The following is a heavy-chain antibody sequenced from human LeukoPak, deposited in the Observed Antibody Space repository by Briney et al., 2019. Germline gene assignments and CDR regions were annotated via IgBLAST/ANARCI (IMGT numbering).Heavy chain of an antibody. CDR1: GGSFSGYY. Sequence: SETLSLTCAVYGGSFSGYYWSWIRQPPGKGLEWIGEIYHSGSTNYNPSLKSRVTISVDKSKNQFSLKLSSVTAADTAVYYCARGYYYDSSGYYYDGPYFDYWGQGTLVTVSS. D-gene: IGHD3-22*01. V-gene: IGHV4-34*01. J-gene: IGHJ4*02. CDR3: ARGYYYDSSGYYYDGPYFDY. CDR2: IYHSGST.